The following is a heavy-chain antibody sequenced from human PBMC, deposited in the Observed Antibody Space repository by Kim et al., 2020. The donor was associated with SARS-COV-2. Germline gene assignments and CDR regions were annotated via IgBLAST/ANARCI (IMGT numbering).Heavy chain of an antibody. CDR1: GGSISSSSYY. V-gene: IGHV4-39*01. CDR3: ARRITMVRGVIFYYYYGMDV. D-gene: IGHD3-10*01. J-gene: IGHJ6*02. Sequence: SETLSLTCTVSGGSISSSSYYWGWIRQPPGKGLEWIGSIYYSGSTYYNPSLKSRVTISVDTSKNQFSLKLSSVTAADTAVYYCARRITMVRGVIFYYYYGMDVWGQGTTVTVSS. CDR2: IYYSGST.